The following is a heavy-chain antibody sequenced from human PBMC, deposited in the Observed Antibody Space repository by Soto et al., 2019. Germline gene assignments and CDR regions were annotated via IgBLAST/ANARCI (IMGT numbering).Heavy chain of an antibody. Sequence: GGSVKVSCKASGYNCNGYDVHWVRQASGQGLEWMGWINPNSGNTGYAEKFQGRVTLTRNSSISTDYMELRSLRFEDTAVYYCERADGSSHAAFDIRGQGSMVTVSS. J-gene: IGHJ3*02. CDR3: ERADGSSHAAFDI. V-gene: IGHV1-8*01. CDR2: INPNSGNT. D-gene: IGHD3-10*01. CDR1: GYNCNGYD.